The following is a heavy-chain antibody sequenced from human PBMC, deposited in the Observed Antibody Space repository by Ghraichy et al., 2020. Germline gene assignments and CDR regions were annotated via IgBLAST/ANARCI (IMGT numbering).Heavy chain of an antibody. Sequence: ETLSLTCAASGFTFSNYNMKWVRQAPGKGLEWVADISSRSSTIYVDSVKGRFTISRDNAKNSLYLQMNSLREEDTAVYYCARMKDGYNVLDYWGQGTQVTVSS. CDR1: GFTFSNYN. CDR3: ARMKDGYNVLDY. CDR2: ISSRSSTI. J-gene: IGHJ4*02. V-gene: IGHV3-48*02. D-gene: IGHD5-24*01.